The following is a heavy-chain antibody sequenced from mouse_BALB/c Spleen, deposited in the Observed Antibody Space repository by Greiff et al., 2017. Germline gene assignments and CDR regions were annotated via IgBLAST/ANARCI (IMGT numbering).Heavy chain of an antibody. J-gene: IGHJ4*01. V-gene: IGHV2-6-5*01. CDR1: GFSLTDYG. Sequence: VHLVESGPGLVAPSQSLSITCTVSGFSLTDYGVSWIRQPPGKGLEWLGVIWGGGSTYYNSALKSRLSISKDNSKSQVFLKMNSLQTDDTAMYYCAHYYGSSYYAMDYWGQGTSVTVSS. D-gene: IGHD1-1*01. CDR2: IWGGGST. CDR3: AHYYGSSYYAMDY.